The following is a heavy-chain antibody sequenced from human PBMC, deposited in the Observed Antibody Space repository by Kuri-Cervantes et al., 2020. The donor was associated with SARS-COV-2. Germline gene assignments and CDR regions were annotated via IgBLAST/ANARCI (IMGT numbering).Heavy chain of an antibody. CDR2: MNPNSGNT. V-gene: IGHV1-8*03. J-gene: IGHJ4*02. D-gene: IGHD2-2*01. CDR3: ARGGVVPEVSFDY. Sequence: ASVKVSCKASGYTFTSYDINWVRQAPGQGLEWMGWMNPNSGNTGYAQKFQGRVTITRNTSISTAYMELSSLRSEDTAVYYCARGGVVPEVSFDYWGQGTLVTVSS. CDR1: GYTFTSYD.